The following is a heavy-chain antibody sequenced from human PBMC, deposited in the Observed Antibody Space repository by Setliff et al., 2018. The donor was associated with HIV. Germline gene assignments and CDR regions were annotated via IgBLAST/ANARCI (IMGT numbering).Heavy chain of an antibody. CDR1: GGSISSGDYY. Sequence: SETLSLTCTVSGGSISSGDYYWSWIRQPPGKGLEWIGYIYYSGTTKYNPSLKSRVTISVDTSKNQFSLKLSSVTAADTAIYYCARRIYGNNPYFDYWSQGTLVTVSS. CDR3: ARRIYGNNPYFDY. V-gene: IGHV4-61*08. CDR2: IYYSGTT. J-gene: IGHJ4*02. D-gene: IGHD4-17*01.